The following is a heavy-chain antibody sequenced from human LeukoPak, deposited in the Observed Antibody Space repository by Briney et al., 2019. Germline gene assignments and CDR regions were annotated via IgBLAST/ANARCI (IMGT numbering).Heavy chain of an antibody. D-gene: IGHD5-18*01. CDR2: ISAYNGNT. CDR3: ARDRGYSYGSSYYYGMDV. CDR1: GYTFISYG. J-gene: IGHJ6*02. Sequence: SVKVSCKASGYTFISYGISWVRQAPGQGLEWMGWISAYNGNTNYAQKFQGRVTMTTDTSTSTAYMELRSLRSDDTAVYYCARDRGYSYGSSYYYGMDVWGQGTTVTVSS. V-gene: IGHV1-18*01.